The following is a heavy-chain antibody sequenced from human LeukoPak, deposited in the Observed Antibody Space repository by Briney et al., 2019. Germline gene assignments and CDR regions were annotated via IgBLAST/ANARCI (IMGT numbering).Heavy chain of an antibody. CDR2: INHSGST. J-gene: IGHJ3*02. CDR1: GGSFSGYY. Sequence: SETLSLTCAVYGGSFSGYYWSWIRQPPGKGLEWIGEINHSGSTNYNPSLKSRVTISVDTSKNQFYLKLSSVTAADTAVYYCARMGYCSSTSCYDTRDDAFDIWGQGTMVTVPS. D-gene: IGHD2-2*01. CDR3: ARMGYCSSTSCYDTRDDAFDI. V-gene: IGHV4-34*01.